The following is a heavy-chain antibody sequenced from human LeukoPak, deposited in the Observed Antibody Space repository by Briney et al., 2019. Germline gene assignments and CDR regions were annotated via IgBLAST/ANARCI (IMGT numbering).Heavy chain of an antibody. Sequence: PSETLSLTCTVSGGSISSYYWSWIRQPPGKGLEWIGYIYYSGSTNYNPSLKSRVTISVDTSKNQFSLKLSSVTAADTAVYYCARADWGSSYFDYWGQGTLVTASS. D-gene: IGHD2-21*01. V-gene: IGHV4-59*01. CDR3: ARADWGSSYFDY. CDR1: GGSISSYY. CDR2: IYYSGST. J-gene: IGHJ4*02.